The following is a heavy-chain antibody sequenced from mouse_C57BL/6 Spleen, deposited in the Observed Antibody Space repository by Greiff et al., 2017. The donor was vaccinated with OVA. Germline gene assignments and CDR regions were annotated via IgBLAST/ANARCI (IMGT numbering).Heavy chain of an antibody. J-gene: IGHJ4*01. CDR2: IWTGGGT. CDR1: GFSLTSYA. CDR3: ARAWLDY. Sequence: VHLVESGPGLVAPSQSLSITCTVSGFSLTSYAISWVRQPPGKGLEWLCVIWTGGGTNYNSALKSRLSISKDNSKSQVFLKMNSLQTDDTARYYCARAWLDYWGQGTSVTVSS. V-gene: IGHV2-9-1*01. D-gene: IGHD1-1*02.